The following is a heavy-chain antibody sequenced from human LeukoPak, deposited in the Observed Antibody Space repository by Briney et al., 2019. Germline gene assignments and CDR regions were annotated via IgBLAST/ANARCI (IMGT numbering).Heavy chain of an antibody. D-gene: IGHD2-15*01. CDR2: INPKSGGT. Sequence: ASVKVSCKASGYSFSGYYIHWVRQAPGQGLEWMGWINPKSGGTNYAQNFQGWVTMTRDTSITTAYMELSRLRSDDTAVYYCARDLGAPASATLGMDVWGQGTTVTVSS. CDR1: GYSFSGYY. J-gene: IGHJ6*02. V-gene: IGHV1-2*04. CDR3: ARDLGAPASATLGMDV.